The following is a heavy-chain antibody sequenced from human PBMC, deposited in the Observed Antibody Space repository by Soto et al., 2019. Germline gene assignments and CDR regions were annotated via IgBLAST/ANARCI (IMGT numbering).Heavy chain of an antibody. CDR3: ARGYYYGSGSYYLDYYYYGMDV. Sequence: PSETLSVTCTVSGGSISSYYWSWIRQPAGKGLEWIGRIYTSGSTNYNPSLKSRVTMSVDTSKNQFSLKLSSVTAADTAVYYCARGYYYGSGSYYLDYYYYGMDVWGQGTTVTVSS. D-gene: IGHD3-10*01. CDR2: IYTSGST. V-gene: IGHV4-4*07. J-gene: IGHJ6*02. CDR1: GGSISSYY.